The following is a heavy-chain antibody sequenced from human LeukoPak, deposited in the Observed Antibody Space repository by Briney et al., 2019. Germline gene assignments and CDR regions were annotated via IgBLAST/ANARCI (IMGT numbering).Heavy chain of an antibody. CDR2: ISWNSGSI. J-gene: IGHJ4*02. CDR3: AKDIGAFFGGYDGGFDY. V-gene: IGHV3-9*03. Sequence: GRSLRLSCEASGFTFDDYARHWVRQAPGKGLEWISGISWNSGSIGYADSVKGRFTISRDNAKNSLYLQMNSLRAEDMALYYCAKDIGAFFGGYDGGFDYWGQGTLVTVSS. D-gene: IGHD5-12*01. CDR1: GFTFDDYA.